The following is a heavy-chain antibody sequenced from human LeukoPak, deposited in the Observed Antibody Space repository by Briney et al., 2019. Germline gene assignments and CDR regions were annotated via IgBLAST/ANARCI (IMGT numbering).Heavy chain of an antibody. Sequence: PSETLSLTCTVSGGSISSYYWSWIRQPPGKGLEWIGRIYTSGSTNYNPSLKSRVTMSVDTSKNQFSLKLSSVTAADTAVYYCARGIMVRGINYYYYGMDVWGQGTTVTVSS. CDR2: IYTSGST. CDR1: GGSISSYY. J-gene: IGHJ6*02. CDR3: ARGIMVRGINYYYYGMDV. D-gene: IGHD3-10*01. V-gene: IGHV4-4*07.